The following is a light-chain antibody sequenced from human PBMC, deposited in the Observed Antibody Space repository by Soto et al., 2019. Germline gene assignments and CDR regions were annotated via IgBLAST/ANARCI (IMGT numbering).Light chain of an antibody. CDR1: SSNIGSNY. CDR2: RNN. Sequence: QSALTQPPSASGTPGQRVTISCSGSSSNIGSNYVYWYQQLPGTAPKLLIYRNNQRPSGVPDRFSGSKSGTSASLAISGLRSEDEADYYCAAWDDSLRGVFGGGTKLTV. J-gene: IGLJ2*01. V-gene: IGLV1-47*01. CDR3: AAWDDSLRGV.